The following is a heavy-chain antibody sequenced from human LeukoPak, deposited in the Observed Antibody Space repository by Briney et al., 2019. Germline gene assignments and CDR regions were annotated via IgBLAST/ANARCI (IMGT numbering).Heavy chain of an antibody. Sequence: ASVKVSCKASGYTFTSYGISWVRQAPGQGLEWMGWISAYNGNTNYAQKVQGRVTMTTDTSTSTAYMELRSLRSDDTAVYYCARGTSYYYDSSGYYPSEYWGQGTLVSVSS. D-gene: IGHD3-22*01. V-gene: IGHV1-18*01. CDR2: ISAYNGNT. CDR1: GYTFTSYG. CDR3: ARGTSYYYDSSGYYPSEY. J-gene: IGHJ4*02.